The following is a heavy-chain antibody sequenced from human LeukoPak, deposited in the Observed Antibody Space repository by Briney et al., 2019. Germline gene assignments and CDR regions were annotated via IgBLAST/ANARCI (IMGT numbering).Heavy chain of an antibody. CDR3: SLGATDY. V-gene: IGHV1-46*01. D-gene: IGHD1-26*01. CDR1: GYTFTSYY. Sequence: ASVKVSCKASGYTFTSYYMHWVRQAPGQGLEWIGIINPSEADTACAQKFQGRVTVTMDTSTSTVYMELSALTSEDTALYFCSLGATDYWGQGTLVTVSS. CDR2: INPSEADT. J-gene: IGHJ4*02.